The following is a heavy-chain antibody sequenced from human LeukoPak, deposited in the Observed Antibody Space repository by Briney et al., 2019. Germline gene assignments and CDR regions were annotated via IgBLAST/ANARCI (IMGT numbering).Heavy chain of an antibody. CDR2: INHSGST. Sequence: SETLSLTCAVYGGSFSGYYWSWIRQPPGKGLEWIGGINHSGSTNYNPSLKSRVTISVDTSKNQFSLKLSSVTAADTAVYYCARGRECSSTSCSMSTYPPYHYYYYMDVWGKGTTVTVSS. CDR3: ARGRECSSTSCSMSTYPPYHYYYYMDV. J-gene: IGHJ6*03. CDR1: GGSFSGYY. D-gene: IGHD2-2*01. V-gene: IGHV4-34*01.